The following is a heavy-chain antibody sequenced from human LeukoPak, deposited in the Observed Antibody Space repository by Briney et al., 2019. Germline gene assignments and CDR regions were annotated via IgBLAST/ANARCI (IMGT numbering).Heavy chain of an antibody. CDR3: ARDLAIFGVVTTLGYGMDV. CDR2: IIPILGIA. CDR1: GGTFSSYT. D-gene: IGHD3-3*01. Sequence: ASVKVSCKASGGTFSSYTISWVRQATGQGLEWMGRIIPILGIANYAQKFQGRVTITADKSTSTAYMELSSLRSEDTAVYYCARDLAIFGVVTTLGYGMDVWGQGTTVTVSS. V-gene: IGHV1-69*04. J-gene: IGHJ6*02.